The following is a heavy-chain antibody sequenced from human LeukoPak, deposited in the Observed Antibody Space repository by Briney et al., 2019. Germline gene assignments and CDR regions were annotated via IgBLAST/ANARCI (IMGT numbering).Heavy chain of an antibody. V-gene: IGHV4-59*08. Sequence: SETLSLTCTVSGDSMSSYYWSWIRQPPEKGLEWIGYIYYSGSTDYNPSLKSRVTISIDTSKNQFSLKLSSVTAADTAAYFCARHLLRGFYYGMDVWGQGTTATVSS. CDR1: GDSMSSYY. CDR3: ARHLLRGFYYGMDV. CDR2: IYYSGST. J-gene: IGHJ6*02. D-gene: IGHD3-10*01.